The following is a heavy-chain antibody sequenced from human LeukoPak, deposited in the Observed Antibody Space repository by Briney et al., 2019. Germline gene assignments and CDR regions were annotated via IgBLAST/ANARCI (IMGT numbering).Heavy chain of an antibody. CDR1: GFIFSSYG. J-gene: IGHJ4*02. V-gene: IGHV3-30*02. CDR3: AKASGSYYSNPFDF. CDR2: IQFDGNNK. D-gene: IGHD3-10*01. Sequence: GGSLRLSCAGSGFIFSSYGMHWVRQTPGKGLEWVAFIQFDGNNKYYADSVKGRFTISRDNSKNTLYLQMNSLRLEDTALYYCAKASGSYYSNPFDFWGQGTLVTVSS.